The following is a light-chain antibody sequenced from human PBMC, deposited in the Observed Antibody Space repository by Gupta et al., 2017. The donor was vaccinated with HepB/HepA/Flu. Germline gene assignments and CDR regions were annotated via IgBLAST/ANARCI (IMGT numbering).Light chain of an antibody. J-gene: IGLJ1*01. CDR3: AAWDDSLNGYI. Sequence: QAVPTHPPSASGTPGPRVTISCSGSSSNIGSYTVNWYQQLPGTAPKLLIYGNNERPSGVPVRFSGSKSGTSASLAISGLQSADEADYYCAAWDDSLNGYIFGAGTKVTVL. CDR1: SSNIGSYT. CDR2: GNN. V-gene: IGLV1-44*01.